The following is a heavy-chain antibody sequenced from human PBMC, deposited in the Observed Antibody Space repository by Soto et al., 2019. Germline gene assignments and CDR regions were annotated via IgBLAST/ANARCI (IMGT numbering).Heavy chain of an antibody. V-gene: IGHV1-69*06. J-gene: IGHJ5*02. CDR3: ARDRGYGGNSLGWFDP. Sequence: QVQLVQSGAEVKKPGSSVKVSCKASGGTFSSYAISWVRQAPGQGLEWMGGIIPIFGTANYAQKFQGRVTITADKSTSTAYMELSSLRSEDTAVYYCARDRGYGGNSLGWFDPWGQGTLVTVSS. CDR2: IIPIFGTA. CDR1: GGTFSSYA. D-gene: IGHD4-17*01.